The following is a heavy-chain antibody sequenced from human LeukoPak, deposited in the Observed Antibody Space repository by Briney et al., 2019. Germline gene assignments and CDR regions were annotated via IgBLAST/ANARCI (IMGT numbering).Heavy chain of an antibody. CDR3: ASRGARGAFDI. J-gene: IGHJ3*02. D-gene: IGHD1-26*01. CDR2: IYHSGST. V-gene: IGHV4-30-2*01. CDR1: GGSISSGGYS. Sequence: PSETLSLTCAVSGGSISSGGYSWSWIRQPPGKGLEWIGYIYHSGSTYYNPSLKSRVTISVDRSKNQFSRKLSSVTAADTAVYYCASRGARGAFDIWGQGTMVTVSS.